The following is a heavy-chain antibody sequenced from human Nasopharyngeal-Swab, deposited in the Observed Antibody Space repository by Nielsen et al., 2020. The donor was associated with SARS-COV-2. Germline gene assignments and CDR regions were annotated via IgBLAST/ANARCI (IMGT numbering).Heavy chain of an antibody. Sequence: SGPTLLKPTQTLTLTCTFSGFSRSTIGMCVSWIRQPPGKALEWLARIDWDDDKYYSTSLKSRLTISKDTSKNQVVLTMTNMDPVDTATYYCARNLDGELLFDYWGQGTLVTVSS. J-gene: IGHJ4*02. CDR1: GFSRSTIGMC. CDR3: ARNLDGELLFDY. D-gene: IGHD3-10*01. CDR2: IDWDDDK. V-gene: IGHV2-70*11.